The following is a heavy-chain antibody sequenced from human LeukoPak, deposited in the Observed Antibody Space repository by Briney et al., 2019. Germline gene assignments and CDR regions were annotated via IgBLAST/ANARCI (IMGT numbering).Heavy chain of an antibody. V-gene: IGHV4-39*01. D-gene: IGHD6-13*01. CDR1: GGSISGANHY. CDR2: FYYTGNT. Sequence: PSETLSLTCTVSGGSISGANHYWGWIRQPPGKGLEWIGSFYYTGNTYYSPSLKSRVTVSVDTSKTQFSLKLSSVTAAGTAVYYCARRIYSSSWYFDYWGQGTLVTVSS. CDR3: ARRIYSSSWYFDY. J-gene: IGHJ4*02.